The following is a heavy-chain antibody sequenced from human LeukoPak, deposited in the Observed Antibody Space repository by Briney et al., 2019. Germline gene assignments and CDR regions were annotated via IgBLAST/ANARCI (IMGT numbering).Heavy chain of an antibody. CDR2: INPNSGGT. D-gene: IGHD1-26*01. CDR3: ARSGFTGELLRFHYYYYMDV. Sequence: ASVKVSCKASGYTFTGYYMHWVRQAPGQGLEWMGWINPNSGGTNYAQKFQGRVTMTRDTSISTAYMELSRLRSDDTAVYYCARSGFTGELLRFHYYYYMDVWGKGTTVTVSS. J-gene: IGHJ6*03. V-gene: IGHV1-2*02. CDR1: GYTFTGYY.